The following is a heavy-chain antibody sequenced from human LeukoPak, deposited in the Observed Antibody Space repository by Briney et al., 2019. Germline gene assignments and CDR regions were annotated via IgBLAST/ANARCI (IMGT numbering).Heavy chain of an antibody. CDR2: FDPEDGET. Sequence: GASVKASCKVSGYTLTELSMHWVRQAPGKGLEWMGGFDPEDGETIYAQKFQGRVTMTEDTSTDTAYMELSSLRSEDTAVYYCATATTVTTSYGYFDLWGRGTLVTVSS. V-gene: IGHV1-24*01. CDR1: GYTLTELS. CDR3: ATATTVTTSYGYFDL. D-gene: IGHD4-17*01. J-gene: IGHJ2*01.